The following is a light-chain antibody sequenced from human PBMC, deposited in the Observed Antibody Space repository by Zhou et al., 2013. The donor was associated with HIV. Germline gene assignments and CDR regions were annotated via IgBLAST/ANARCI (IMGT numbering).Light chain of an antibody. V-gene: IGKV1-5*03. Sequence: DIQMTQSPSTLSASVGDRVTITCRASQSISSWLAWYQQKPGKAPKLLIYKASSLESGVPSRFSGSGSGTEFTLTISSLQPDDFATYYCQQYNSYQGTFGQGTKAGD. J-gene: IGKJ2*02. CDR2: KAS. CDR3: QQYNSYQGT. CDR1: QSISSW.